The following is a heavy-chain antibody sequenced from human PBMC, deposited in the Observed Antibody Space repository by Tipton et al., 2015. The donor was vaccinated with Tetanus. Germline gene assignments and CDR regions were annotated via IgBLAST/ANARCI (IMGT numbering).Heavy chain of an antibody. V-gene: IGHV3-7*01. CDR2: IKEDGSER. D-gene: IGHD3-16*01. CDR1: GGSFSSSNDY. J-gene: IGHJ4*02. CDR3: AGTNIPWGEAAY. Sequence: LSLTCTVSGGSFSSSNDYWAWIRQPPGRGPEWVANIKEDGSERNYVDSVKGRFTISRDNARNSLYLQMNSLRAEDTAVYYCAGTNIPWGEAAYWGQGTLVTVSS.